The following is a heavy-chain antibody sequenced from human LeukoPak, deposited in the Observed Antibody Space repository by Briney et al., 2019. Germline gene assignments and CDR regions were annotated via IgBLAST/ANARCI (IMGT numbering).Heavy chain of an antibody. CDR2: ISNTGTT. V-gene: IGHV4-59*01. J-gene: IGHJ4*02. D-gene: IGHD3-3*01. Sequence: SETLSLTCTVSGGSISTYYWNWIRQPPGKGLEWLGYISNTGTTIYNPSLKGRVTLSLNTSKNQFSLRLSSVTAADTAVYYCARGWNYGDYWGQGTLVTVSS. CDR1: GGSISTYY. CDR3: ARGWNYGDY.